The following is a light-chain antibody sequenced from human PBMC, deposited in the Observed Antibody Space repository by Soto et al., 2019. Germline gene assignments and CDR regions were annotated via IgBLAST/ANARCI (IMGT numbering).Light chain of an antibody. CDR1: QSVSSAY. V-gene: IGKV3-20*01. CDR2: GAS. CDR3: QQSGSSFYT. Sequence: EIVLTQSPGTLSLSPGERATLSCRARQSVSSAYLAWCQQIPGQAPRLLIYGASSRATGIPDRFSGSGSGTDFTLPISVLEPEDSAVYYRQQSGSSFYTFGQGTQLEI. J-gene: IGKJ2*01.